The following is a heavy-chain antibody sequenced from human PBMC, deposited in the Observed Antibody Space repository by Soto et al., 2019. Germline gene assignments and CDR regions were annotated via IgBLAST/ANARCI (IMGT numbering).Heavy chain of an antibody. CDR1: GFTFGDYA. J-gene: IGHJ6*02. D-gene: IGHD6-13*01. CDR2: IRSKAYGGTT. V-gene: IGHV3-49*03. CDR3: TRDTRYSSSWYVSKHYYYGMDV. Sequence: PGGSLRLSCTASGFTFGDYAMSWFRQAPGKGLEWVGFIRSKAYGGTTEYAASVKGRFTISRDDSKSIAYLQMNSLKTEDTAVYYCTRDTRYSSSWYVSKHYYYGMDVWGQGTTVTVSS.